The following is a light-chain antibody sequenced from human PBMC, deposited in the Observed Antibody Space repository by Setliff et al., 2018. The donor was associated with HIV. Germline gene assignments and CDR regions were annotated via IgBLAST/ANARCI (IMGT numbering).Light chain of an antibody. Sequence: QSALTQPPSASGSPGQSITISCTGASSDVGGYNYVSWYQHHPGKAPKLMIYEVDERPSGVPDRFSGSKSGNTASLTVSGLRAEDEADYFCSSFAGSNSFVFGTGTKGTVL. CDR2: EVD. J-gene: IGLJ1*01. CDR3: SSFAGSNSFV. V-gene: IGLV2-8*01. CDR1: SSDVGGYNY.